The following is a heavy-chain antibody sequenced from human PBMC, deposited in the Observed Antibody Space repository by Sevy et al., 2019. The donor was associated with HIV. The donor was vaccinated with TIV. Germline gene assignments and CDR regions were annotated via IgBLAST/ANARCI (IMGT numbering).Heavy chain of an antibody. CDR3: AKVVTSCGGDCYSFYHDGFDL. CDR1: GFTFSSYG. V-gene: IGHV3-23*01. J-gene: IGHJ3*01. D-gene: IGHD2-21*02. Sequence: GGSLRLSSAASGFTFSSYGMSWVRQAPGKGLEWVSGISGSGTSTYYADSVKGRLTISRDNSKNTLYMQMNSLRAEDTAVYYCAKVVTSCGGDCYSFYHDGFDLWGQGTMVTVSS. CDR2: ISGSGTST.